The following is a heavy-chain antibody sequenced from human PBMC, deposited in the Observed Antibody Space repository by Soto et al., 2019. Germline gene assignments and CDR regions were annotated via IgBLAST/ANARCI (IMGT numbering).Heavy chain of an antibody. Sequence: ASVKVSCKASGYTFTSYGISWVRQAPGQGLEWMGWISAYNGNTNYAQKLLGRVTMTTDTSTGTAYMELRSLRSDDTAVYYCARHKYSSSWHNWFDPWGQGTMVTVSS. J-gene: IGHJ5*02. CDR2: ISAYNGNT. V-gene: IGHV1-18*04. CDR3: ARHKYSSSWHNWFDP. D-gene: IGHD6-13*01. CDR1: GYTFTSYG.